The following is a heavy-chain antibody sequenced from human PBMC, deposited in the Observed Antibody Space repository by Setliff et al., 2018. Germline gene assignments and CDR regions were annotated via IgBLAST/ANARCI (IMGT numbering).Heavy chain of an antibody. J-gene: IGHJ5*02. CDR1: GYSFTSHW. Sequence: SLKISCEGSGYSFTSHWIGWVRQMPGKGLEWMGIIYPRDSDTRYSPSFQGQVTISADKSSSTAYLQWSSLKASDTAIYYCARGRRDGYKAGFDPWGQGTLVTVSS. CDR2: IYPRDSDT. CDR3: ARGRRDGYKAGFDP. D-gene: IGHD5-12*01. V-gene: IGHV5-51*01.